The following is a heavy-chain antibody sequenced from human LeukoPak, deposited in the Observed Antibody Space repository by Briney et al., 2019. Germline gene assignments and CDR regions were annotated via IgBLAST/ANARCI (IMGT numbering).Heavy chain of an antibody. D-gene: IGHD6-13*01. CDR2: IYPGDSDT. CDR1: GYIFTSYW. V-gene: IGHV5-51*01. Sequence: ESLTISCTGSGYIFTSYWIGWVRQMPGKGLEWMGIIYPGDSDTRYSPSFQGQVTISADKSISTAYLQWSSLKASDTAMYYCAVDGAAAGTNSYNWFDPWGQGTLVTVSS. J-gene: IGHJ5*02. CDR3: AVDGAAAGTNSYNWFDP.